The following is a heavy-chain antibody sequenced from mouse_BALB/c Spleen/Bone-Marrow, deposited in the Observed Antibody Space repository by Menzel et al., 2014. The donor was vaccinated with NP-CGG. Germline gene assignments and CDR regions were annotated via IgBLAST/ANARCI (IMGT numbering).Heavy chain of an antibody. Sequence: VQLQQSGAELARPGASVKMSCKASGYTFTGYTIHWVKQRPGQGLEWIGYINPTSGYANYNQKFKDKATLTADKSSSTAYMQLSSLTSEDSAFLYCARSMIVYFAMDYWGQGTSVTVSS. CDR1: GYTFTGYT. D-gene: IGHD2-3*01. CDR2: INPTSGYA. J-gene: IGHJ4*01. CDR3: ARSMIVYFAMDY. V-gene: IGHV1-4*01.